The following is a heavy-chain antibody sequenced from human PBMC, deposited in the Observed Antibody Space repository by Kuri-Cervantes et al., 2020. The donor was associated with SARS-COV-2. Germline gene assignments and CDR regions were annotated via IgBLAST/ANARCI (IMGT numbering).Heavy chain of an antibody. V-gene: IGHV4-38-2*01. D-gene: IGHD6-13*01. J-gene: IGHJ6*03. CDR1: GYSISSGYY. CDR3: VQVDIAAAGTNYYYYMDV. Sequence: GSLRLSCAVSGYSISSGYYWGWTRQPPGKGLEWIGSIYHSGSTYYNPSLKSRVTISVDTSKNQFSLKLSSVTAADTAVYYCVQVDIAAAGTNYYYYMDVWGKGTTVTVSS. CDR2: IYHSGST.